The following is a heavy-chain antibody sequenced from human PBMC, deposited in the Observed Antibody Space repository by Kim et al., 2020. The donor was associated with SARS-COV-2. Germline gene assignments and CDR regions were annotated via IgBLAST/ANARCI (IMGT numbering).Heavy chain of an antibody. D-gene: IGHD3-10*01. CDR1: GYTFTSYD. CDR2: MNPNSGNT. CDR3: ARSSRITMVQGVIINYYYGMDV. V-gene: IGHV1-8*01. Sequence: ASVKVSCKASGYTFTSYDINWVRQATGQGLEWMVWMNPNSGNTGYAQKFQGRVTMTRNTSISTAYMELSSLRSEDTAVYYCARSSRITMVQGVIINYYYGMDVWGQGTTVTVSS. J-gene: IGHJ6*02.